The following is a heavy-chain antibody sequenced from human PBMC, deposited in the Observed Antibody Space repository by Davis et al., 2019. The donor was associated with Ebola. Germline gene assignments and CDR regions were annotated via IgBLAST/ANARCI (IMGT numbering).Heavy chain of an antibody. CDR2: IYYDGRT. V-gene: IGHV4-59*01. J-gene: IGHJ4*02. CDR1: GFTFSNYG. CDR3: ARGGGGPATPFDS. Sequence: ESLKISCAASGFTFSNYGMYWVRRAPEKGLHWIGHIYYDGRTNYNPSLRSRLTISVDSSNNHFSLRLNSVTTADTAIYFCARGGGGPATPFDSWDQGTLVIVSS. D-gene: IGHD3-16*01.